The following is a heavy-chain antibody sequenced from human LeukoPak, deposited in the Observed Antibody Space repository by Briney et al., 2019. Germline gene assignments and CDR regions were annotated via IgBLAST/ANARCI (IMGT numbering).Heavy chain of an antibody. CDR1: GYSISSGYY. D-gene: IGHD3-10*01. Sequence: PSETLSLTCTVSGYSISSGYYWGWIRQPPGKGLEWIGSIYHSGSTYYNPSLKSRVTISVDTSKNQFSLKLSSVTAADTAVYYCARLNRIKITMVRGVPPGRAFDIWGQGTMVTVSS. J-gene: IGHJ3*02. V-gene: IGHV4-38-2*02. CDR3: ARLNRIKITMVRGVPPGRAFDI. CDR2: IYHSGST.